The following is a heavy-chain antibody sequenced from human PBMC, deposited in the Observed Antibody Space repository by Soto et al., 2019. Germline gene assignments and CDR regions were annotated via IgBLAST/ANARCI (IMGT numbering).Heavy chain of an antibody. V-gene: IGHV3-23*04. Sequence: EVHLVQSGGGLVQPGESLSLSCVASGFTFNDYAMHWVHQTPGKGLEWVAAISNRGFSAYYAYSVKGRFTISRDKSTKTLSLHMHTLRVEDTAVYFCAKAFCDAATCFPCESWGQGTPVAVSP. CDR3: AKAFCDAATCFPCES. CDR2: ISNRGFSA. J-gene: IGHJ4*02. CDR1: GFTFNDYA. D-gene: IGHD2-21*01.